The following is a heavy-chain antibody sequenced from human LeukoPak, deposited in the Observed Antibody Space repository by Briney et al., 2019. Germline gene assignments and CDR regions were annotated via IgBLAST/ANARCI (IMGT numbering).Heavy chain of an antibody. CDR1: GFTFRISA. Sequence: PGGSLRLSCAASGFTFRISAMSWVRQAPGKGLEWVSAISGSGDSTYYADSVKGRFTISRDNSKNTLYLQMSSLRVEDTAVYYCTKGGWNTPYGGYWGQGTLVTVSS. CDR3: TKGGWNTPYGGY. D-gene: IGHD1-1*01. V-gene: IGHV3-23*01. J-gene: IGHJ4*02. CDR2: ISGSGDST.